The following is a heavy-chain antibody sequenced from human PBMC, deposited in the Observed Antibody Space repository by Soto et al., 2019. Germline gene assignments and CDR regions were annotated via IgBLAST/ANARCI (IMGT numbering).Heavy chain of an antibody. CDR2: IHYTGST. CDR3: AGGDRSGYSGDSFDN. J-gene: IGHJ4*02. V-gene: IGHV4-31*03. D-gene: IGHD5-12*01. CDR1: GGSLSSGGHP. Sequence: SETLSLTCTVSGGSLSSGGHPWSWIRQHTGKGLVWIGSIHYTGSTFYNPSLKSRVSISVDASMKHFSLRLSSVTAADMAVYYCAGGDRSGYSGDSFDNWGQGALVTVSS.